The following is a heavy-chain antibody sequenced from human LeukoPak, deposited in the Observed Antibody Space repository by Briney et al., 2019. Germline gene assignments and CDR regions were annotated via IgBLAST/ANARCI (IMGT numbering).Heavy chain of an antibody. V-gene: IGHV4-31*03. CDR2: IYYSGST. D-gene: IGHD2-2*01. Sequence: SQTLTLTCTVSGGSISSGGYYWSWIRQHPGMGLEWIGYIYYSGSTYYNPSLKSRVTISVDTSKNKFSLKLSSVTAADTAVYYCARDHDSCPGGYCSTTTYYYYMDVWGKGTTVTVSS. CDR3: ARDHDSCPGGYCSTTTYYYYMDV. CDR1: GGSISSGGYY. J-gene: IGHJ6*03.